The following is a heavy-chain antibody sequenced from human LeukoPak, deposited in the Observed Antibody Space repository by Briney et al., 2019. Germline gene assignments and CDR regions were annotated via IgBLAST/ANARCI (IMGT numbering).Heavy chain of an antibody. CDR2: INQGGSRL. Sequence: GGSLRLSCAGSGFTFGRYWMSWVRQAPGEGLEWVASINQGGSRLHYLDSVTGRFIISRDDAQNSLFLQMTRLRVDDTAAYYCARLKDDVTKLDYWGQGTLVSVSS. V-gene: IGHV3-7*01. J-gene: IGHJ4*02. CDR1: GFTFGRYW. CDR3: ARLKDDVTKLDY. D-gene: IGHD2-8*01.